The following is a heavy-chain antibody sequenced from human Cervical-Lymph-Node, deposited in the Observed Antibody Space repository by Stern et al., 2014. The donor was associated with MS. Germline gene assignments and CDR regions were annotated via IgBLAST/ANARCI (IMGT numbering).Heavy chain of an antibody. CDR1: GGSISGYY. V-gene: IGHV4-59*01. CDR2: VYYSGKP. J-gene: IGHJ4*02. D-gene: IGHD1-1*01. CDR3: ARDSTAWSPSFDY. Sequence: VQLVESGPGLVKPSETLSLTCAVSGGSISGYYWNWIRQSPGKGLEWIGSVYYSGKPNYNPSLNGRVTISLDTSKSQFSLRLSSVTAGDTAVYYCARDSTAWSPSFDYWGQGTLVTVSS.